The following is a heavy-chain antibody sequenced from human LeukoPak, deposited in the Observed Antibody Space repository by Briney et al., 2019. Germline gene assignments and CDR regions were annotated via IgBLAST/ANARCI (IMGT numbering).Heavy chain of an antibody. CDR1: GFTFSSYA. V-gene: IGHV3-30-3*01. Sequence: PGGSLRLSCAASGFTFSSYAMPWVRQAPGKGLEWVAVISYDGSNKYYADSVKGRFTISRDNSKNTLYLQMNSLRAEDTAVYYCARDEDCSSTSCYNFDYWGQGTLVTVSS. J-gene: IGHJ4*02. D-gene: IGHD2-2*02. CDR3: ARDEDCSSTSCYNFDY. CDR2: ISYDGSNK.